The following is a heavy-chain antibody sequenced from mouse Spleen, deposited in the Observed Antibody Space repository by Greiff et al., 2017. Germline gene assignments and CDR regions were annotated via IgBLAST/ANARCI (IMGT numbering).Heavy chain of an antibody. CDR2: IWRGGST. J-gene: IGHJ2*01. D-gene: IGHD3-3*01. V-gene: IGHV2-5*01. Sequence: VQLQQSGPGLVQPSQSLSITCTVSGFSLTSYGVHWVRQSPGKGLEWLGVIWRGGSTDYNAAFMSRLSITKDNSKSQVFFKMNSLQADDTSIYYWAKNRGAGTDYFDYWGQGTTLTVSS. CDR1: GFSLTSYG. CDR3: AKNRGAGTDYFDY.